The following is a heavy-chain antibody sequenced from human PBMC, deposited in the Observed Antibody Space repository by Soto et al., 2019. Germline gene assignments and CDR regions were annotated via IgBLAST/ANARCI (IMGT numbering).Heavy chain of an antibody. CDR2: MNPNSGNT. CDR3: ARSLDYYDLPQLEIEYHFDY. D-gene: IGHD3-22*01. J-gene: IGHJ4*02. CDR1: GYTFTSYD. Sequence: QVQLVQSGAEVKKPGASVKVSCKASGYTFTSYDINWVRQATGQGLEWMGWMNPNSGNTGYAQKFQGRVTMTRNTSRSTTYMELSSLRSEDTAVYYCARSLDYYDLPQLEIEYHFDYWGQGTLVTVSS. V-gene: IGHV1-8*01.